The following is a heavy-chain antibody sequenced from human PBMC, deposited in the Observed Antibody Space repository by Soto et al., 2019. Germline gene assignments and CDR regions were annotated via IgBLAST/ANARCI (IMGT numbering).Heavy chain of an antibody. Sequence: SETLSLTCAVYGGSFSGYYWSWIRQPPGKGLEWIGEINHSGSTNYNPSLKSRVTISVDTSKNQFSLKLSSVTAADTAVYYCARGCGPLPHYWGQGTLVTVSS. D-gene: IGHD2-21*01. J-gene: IGHJ4*02. CDR3: ARGCGPLPHY. V-gene: IGHV4-34*01. CDR1: GGSFSGYY. CDR2: INHSGST.